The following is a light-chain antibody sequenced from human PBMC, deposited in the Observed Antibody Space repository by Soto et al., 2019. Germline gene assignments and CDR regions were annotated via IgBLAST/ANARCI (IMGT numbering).Light chain of an antibody. V-gene: IGKV4-1*01. Sequence: DIVMTQSPDSLAVSLSERATINCKSSQSVLYSSDNKNYLTWYQQRPGQPPKLLIYWASTRESGVPDRFSVSVSGTDFTLTISSLQAEDVAVYYCQQYYTTPYNFGQGTKLEIK. CDR2: WAS. J-gene: IGKJ2*01. CDR3: QQYYTTPYN. CDR1: QSVLYSSDNKNY.